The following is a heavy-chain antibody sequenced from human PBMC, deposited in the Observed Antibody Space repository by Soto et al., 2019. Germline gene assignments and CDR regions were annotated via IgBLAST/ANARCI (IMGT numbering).Heavy chain of an antibody. D-gene: IGHD3-22*01. V-gene: IGHV4-59*01. CDR1: GGSIGSYY. CDR2: VHYNVST. Sequence: SETLSLTCTVSGGSIGSYYWSWLRQPPGKGLEWLGCVHYNVSTNYDPSLKSRVTISIDTSRKQFSLKLSSVTAADTGVYFCAREGNWVSRGCYFCQAFNFWGRGSPVTVAS. CDR3: AREGNWVSRGCYFCQAFNF. J-gene: IGHJ6*01.